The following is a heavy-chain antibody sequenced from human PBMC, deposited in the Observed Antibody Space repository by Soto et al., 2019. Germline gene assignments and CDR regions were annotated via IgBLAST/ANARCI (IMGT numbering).Heavy chain of an antibody. V-gene: IGHV3-49*04. CDR1: GFTFGDYD. CDR3: TSAVSALAGTPYASYYYHGNDV. CDR2: IRSKAYGGTT. J-gene: IGHJ6*02. Sequence: RPLRLSCTASGFTFGDYDMSWVRQAPGQWLQRVAFIRSKAYGGTTEYAASVTGRFTISRDDSKSIAYLQMTSLNTDGTAVSYFTSAVSALAGTPYASYYYHGNDVWAPGSLVTVYS. D-gene: IGHD6-19*01.